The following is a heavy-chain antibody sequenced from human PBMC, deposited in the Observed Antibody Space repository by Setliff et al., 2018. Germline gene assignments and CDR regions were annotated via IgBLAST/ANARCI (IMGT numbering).Heavy chain of an antibody. CDR2: IYSGDRST. J-gene: IGHJ4*02. CDR1: GFTFSTYA. V-gene: IGHV3-23*03. Sequence: GGSLRLSCAASGFTFSTYAMSWVRQAPGKGLEWVSTIYSGDRSTFYTDSVKGRFTISRDSSKNTLYLQMNSLRAEDTAVYYCAKPQLELRWGFESWGQGTLVTVSS. CDR3: AKPQLELRWGFES. D-gene: IGHD1-7*01.